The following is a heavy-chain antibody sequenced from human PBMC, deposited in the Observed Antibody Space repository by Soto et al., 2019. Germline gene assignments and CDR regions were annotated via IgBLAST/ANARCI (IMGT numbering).Heavy chain of an antibody. CDR1: GGSTISADSY. Sequence: SETLSLTCAVSGGSTISADSYWFWIRKHPGTGLEWIGYIAYSGDTYYNHSLRSRVTISADTSENNFSLTLKSVTAADTTVYFCARDFERSAIGPWGQGTSVTVSS. D-gene: IGHD3-9*01. V-gene: IGHV4-31*11. CDR3: ARDFERSAIGP. J-gene: IGHJ5*02. CDR2: IAYSGDT.